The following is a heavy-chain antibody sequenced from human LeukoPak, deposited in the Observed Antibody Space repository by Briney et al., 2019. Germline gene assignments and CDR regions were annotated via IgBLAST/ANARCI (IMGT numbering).Heavy chain of an antibody. J-gene: IGHJ4*02. CDR2: IKGDGSAT. CDR3: VREAYTYNFDY. D-gene: IGHD5-18*01. V-gene: IGHV3-74*01. Sequence: SGGSLRLSCEVSGLTFSRFWMHWVRQAPGKGLVWVSGIKGDGSATRYADSVKGRFTVSRDNAKNTLYLQMNSLRAEDTAVYYCVREAYTYNFDYWGQGTLVTVSS. CDR1: GLTFSRFW.